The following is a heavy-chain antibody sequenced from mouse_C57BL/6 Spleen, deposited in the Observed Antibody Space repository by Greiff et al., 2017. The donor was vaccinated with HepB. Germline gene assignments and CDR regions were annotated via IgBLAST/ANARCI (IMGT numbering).Heavy chain of an antibody. CDR3: ERRGFYYYGSSYSWYFDV. Sequence: VQLQQSGAELVKPGASVKMSCKASGYTFTTYPIEWMKQNHGKSLEWIGNFHPYNDDTKYNEKFKGKATLTVEKSSSTVYLELSRLTSDDSAVYYCERRGFYYYGSSYSWYFDVGGTGTRVTVSS. CDR1: GYTFTTYP. J-gene: IGHJ1*03. D-gene: IGHD1-1*01. CDR2: FHPYNDDT. V-gene: IGHV1-47*01.